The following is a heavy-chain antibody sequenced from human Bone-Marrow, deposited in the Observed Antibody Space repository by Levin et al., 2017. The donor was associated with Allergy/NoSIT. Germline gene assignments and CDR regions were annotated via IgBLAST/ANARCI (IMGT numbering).Heavy chain of an antibody. Sequence: SETLSLTCTVSGGSISSSSYYWGWIRQPPGTGLEWIGSIYYSGSTYYNPSLKSRVTISVDTSKNQFSLKLSSVTAADTAVYYCARQGGDMGYYYYYYMDVWGKGTTVTVSS. CDR1: GGSISSSSYY. CDR2: IYYSGST. V-gene: IGHV4-39*01. J-gene: IGHJ6*03. CDR3: ARQGGDMGYYYYYYMDV. D-gene: IGHD3-16*01.